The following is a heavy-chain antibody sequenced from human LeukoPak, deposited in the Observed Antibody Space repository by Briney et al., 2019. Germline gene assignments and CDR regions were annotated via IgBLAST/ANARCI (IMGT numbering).Heavy chain of an antibody. Sequence: GGSPRLSCAASGFTFSSYGMHWVRQAPGKGLEWVAVISYDGSNKYYADSVKGRFTISRDNSKHTVHLQMNSLRAEDTAVYYCAKDQYSSSWYYDYWGQGTLVTVSS. D-gene: IGHD6-13*01. V-gene: IGHV3-30*18. J-gene: IGHJ4*02. CDR3: AKDQYSSSWYYDY. CDR1: GFTFSSYG. CDR2: ISYDGSNK.